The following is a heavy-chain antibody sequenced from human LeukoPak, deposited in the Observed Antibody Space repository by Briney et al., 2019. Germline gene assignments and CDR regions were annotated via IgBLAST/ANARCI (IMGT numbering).Heavy chain of an antibody. CDR3: AKCLDAFDI. CDR1: GFTFSSFV. Sequence: GGSLRLSCAASGFTFSSFVMSWVRQAPGMGPEWVSAISGSGDSTYYAYSVKDRFTISRDNSTTTLHLTMNSLRAEDTAVYYCAKCLDAFDIWGQGTMVTVSS. J-gene: IGHJ3*02. V-gene: IGHV3-23*01. CDR2: ISGSGDST.